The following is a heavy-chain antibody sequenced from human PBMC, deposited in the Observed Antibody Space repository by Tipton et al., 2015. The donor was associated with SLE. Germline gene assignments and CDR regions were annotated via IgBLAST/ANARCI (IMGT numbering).Heavy chain of an antibody. CDR1: GESSSGYF. CDR2: IHDGGSS. Sequence: TLSLTCAVHGESSSGYFWSWIRQSAGKGLEWIGDIHDGGSSYYNPSLKSRVTISVDTSKNQISLKLTSVTAADTALYYCARGRVDYIRGSYRPSSFDSWGQGTQVTVSS. D-gene: IGHD3-16*02. J-gene: IGHJ4*02. V-gene: IGHV4-34*01. CDR3: ARGRVDYIRGSYRPSSFDS.